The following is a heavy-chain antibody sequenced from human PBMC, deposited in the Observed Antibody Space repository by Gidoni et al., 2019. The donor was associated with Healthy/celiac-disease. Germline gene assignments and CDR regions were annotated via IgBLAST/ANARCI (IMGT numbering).Heavy chain of an antibody. V-gene: IGHV3-21*01. Sequence: EVQLVESGGGLVKPGGSLRLSCAASGFTFSSYSMNWVRQAPGKGLEWVSSISSSSSYIYYADSVKGRFTISRDNAKNSLYLQMNSLRAEDTAVYYCARRWGSDYGDYEGYDAFDIWGQGTMVTVSS. J-gene: IGHJ3*02. CDR1: GFTFSSYS. D-gene: IGHD4-17*01. CDR3: ARRWGSDYGDYEGYDAFDI. CDR2: ISSSSSYI.